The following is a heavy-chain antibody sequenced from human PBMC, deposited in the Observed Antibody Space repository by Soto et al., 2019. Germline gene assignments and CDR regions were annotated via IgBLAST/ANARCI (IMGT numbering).Heavy chain of an antibody. D-gene: IGHD3-10*01. CDR1: GFSVGGNP. CDR3: ARGVNDDS. Sequence: VKLVESGGGLMQPGGSLRLSCAASGFSVGGNPMTWVRQAPGKGLEWVAVIHTGGSTFYADSVKGRFTISRDNSKNTVYLQMNSLGVGDTAIYCCARGVNDDSWGQGTLVTVSS. V-gene: IGHV3-53*01. J-gene: IGHJ4*02. CDR2: IHTGGST.